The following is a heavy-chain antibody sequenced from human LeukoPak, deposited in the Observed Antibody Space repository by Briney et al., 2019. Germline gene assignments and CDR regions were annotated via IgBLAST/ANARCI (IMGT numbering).Heavy chain of an antibody. CDR3: ARTIRTIAAADLVIFDWFDP. J-gene: IGHJ5*02. Sequence: SVKVSCKASGGTFSSYGISWVRQAPGQGLGWMGRIVPILDTAHYAQKFQGRVTITADESTSTAYMELSSLRSEDTAVYYCARTIRTIAAADLVIFDWFDPWGQGTLVTVSS. CDR2: IVPILDTA. CDR1: GGTFSSYG. V-gene: IGHV1-69*11. D-gene: IGHD6-13*01.